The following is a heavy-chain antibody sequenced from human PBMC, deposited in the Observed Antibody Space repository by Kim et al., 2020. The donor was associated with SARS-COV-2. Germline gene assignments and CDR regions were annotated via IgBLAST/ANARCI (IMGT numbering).Heavy chain of an antibody. D-gene: IGHD3-3*01. CDR2: IVVGSGNT. J-gene: IGHJ6*02. V-gene: IGHV1-58*02. Sequence: SVKVSCKASGFTFTSSAMQWVRQARGQRLEWIGWIVVGSGNTNYAQKFQERVTITRDMSTSTAYMELSSLRSEDTAVYYCAAVYWTDYDFWSGFSGGSMDVWGQGTTVTVSS. CDR1: GFTFTSSA. CDR3: AAVYWTDYDFWSGFSGGSMDV.